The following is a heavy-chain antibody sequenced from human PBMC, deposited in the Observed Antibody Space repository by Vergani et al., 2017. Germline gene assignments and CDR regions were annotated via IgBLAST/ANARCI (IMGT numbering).Heavy chain of an antibody. Sequence: VQWVESGGGLVQPGGSLRLSCAASGFSLSRFWMSWVRQAPGKGLEWVVGISFDGTNEYYPDLVKGRFTISRDIAKNTLYLQVRSLRLEDTGVYHCVGDRGLCAGGRGYTEAWDYWVQGTPVTVSS. CDR2: ISFDGTNE. D-gene: IGHD6-25*01. CDR3: VGDRGLCAGGRGYTEAWDY. J-gene: IGHJ4*02. CDR1: GFSLSRFW. V-gene: IGHV3-30*03.